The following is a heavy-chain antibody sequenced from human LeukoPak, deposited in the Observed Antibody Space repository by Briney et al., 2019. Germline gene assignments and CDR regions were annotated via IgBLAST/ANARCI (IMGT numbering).Heavy chain of an antibody. J-gene: IGHJ3*02. V-gene: IGHV4-31*03. CDR1: GGSISSGGYY. CDR2: IYYSGST. D-gene: IGHD1-26*01. Sequence: PSQTLSLTCTVSGGSISSGGYYWSWIRQHPGKGLEWIGYIYYSGSTYYNPSLKSRVTISVDTSKSQFSLKLSSVTAADTAVYYCARDNIVGAPYAFDIWGQGTMVTVSS. CDR3: ARDNIVGAPYAFDI.